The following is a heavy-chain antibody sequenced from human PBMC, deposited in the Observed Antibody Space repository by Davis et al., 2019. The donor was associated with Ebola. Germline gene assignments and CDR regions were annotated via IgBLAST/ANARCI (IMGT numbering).Heavy chain of an antibody. CDR1: GGTFSSYA. D-gene: IGHD6-6*01. CDR2: IIPIFGTA. J-gene: IGHJ6*02. V-gene: IGHV1-69*13. CDR3: ARDSKYSRPRYYYGMDV. Sequence: AASVKVSCKASGGTFSSYAISWVRQAPGQGLEWMGGIIPIFGTANYAQKFQGRVTITADESTSTAYMELSSLRSEDTAVYYCARDSKYSRPRYYYGMDVWGQGTTVTVSS.